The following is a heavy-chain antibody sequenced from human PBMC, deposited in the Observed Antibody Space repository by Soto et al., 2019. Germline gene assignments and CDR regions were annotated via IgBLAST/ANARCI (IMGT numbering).Heavy chain of an antibody. CDR3: TARRDCPAVDPLES. CDR1: GFTFSDSA. J-gene: IGHJ4*02. D-gene: IGHD2-2*01. Sequence: EVQLVESGGGLVQPGGSLKVSCAASGFTFSDSAMHWVRQASGKGLEWVGRIRNKGNNYATAYTASVKGRFTIARDDSKNTVYLRMNSLKIDDTAVYYCTARRDCPAVDPLESWGLGTLVTVSS. V-gene: IGHV3-73*02. CDR2: IRNKGNNYAT.